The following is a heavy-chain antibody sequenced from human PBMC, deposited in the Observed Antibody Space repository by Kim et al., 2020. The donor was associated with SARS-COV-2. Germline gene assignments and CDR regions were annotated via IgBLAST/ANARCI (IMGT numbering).Heavy chain of an antibody. Sequence: PSLKSRVTISVETSKNQCSLEMSSVTAADTAVYYCAKGSWQFTELGGMDVWGQGTTVTVSS. D-gene: IGHD1-7*01. V-gene: IGHV4-31*02. J-gene: IGHJ6*02. CDR3: AKGSWQFTELGGMDV.